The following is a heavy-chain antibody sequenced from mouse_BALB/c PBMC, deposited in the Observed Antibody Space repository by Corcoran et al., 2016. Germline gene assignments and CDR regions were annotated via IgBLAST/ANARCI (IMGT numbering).Heavy chain of an antibody. CDR1: GYTFTEYT. Sequence: EVQLQQSGPEQVKPGASVKISCKTSGYTFTEYTMHWVKQSHGKSLEWVGGIDPKNGGTNFNQNFKGKATLTVDKSSGTAYMERRSLTSEDSAVYYCTRGDLYYGNYVDLAYWGQGLWSLSLQ. D-gene: IGHD2-1*01. CDR3: TRGDLYYGNYVDLAY. J-gene: IGHJ3*01. V-gene: IGHV1-18*01. CDR2: IDPKNGGT.